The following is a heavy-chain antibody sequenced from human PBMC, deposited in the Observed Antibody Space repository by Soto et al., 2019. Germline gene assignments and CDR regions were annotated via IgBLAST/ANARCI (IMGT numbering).Heavy chain of an antibody. D-gene: IGHD2-21*01. CDR2: ISSSSSTI. V-gene: IGHV3-48*01. CDR3: ARDSYCYHHWFDP. CDR1: GFTFSTYS. Sequence: LGGSLRLSCAASGFTFSTYSMNWVRQAPGKGLEWVSYISSSSSTIFYTDSVKGRFTVSRDNAKNSLYLQMNSLRAEDTAVYYCARDSYCYHHWFDPWGQGTLVTVSS. J-gene: IGHJ5*02.